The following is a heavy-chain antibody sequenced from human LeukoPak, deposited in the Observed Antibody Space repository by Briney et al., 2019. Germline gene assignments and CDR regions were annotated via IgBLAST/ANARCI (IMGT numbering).Heavy chain of an antibody. CDR1: GFTVSSNY. CDR2: IYSGGST. Sequence: PGGSLRLSCAASGFTVSSNYMSWVRQAPGKGLEWVSVIYSGGSTYYADSVKGRFTISGDNSKNTLYLQMNSLRVEDTAVYYCARDFIRCSGGSCRYYFDYWGQGTLVTVSS. J-gene: IGHJ4*02. CDR3: ARDFIRCSGGSCRYYFDY. V-gene: IGHV3-53*01. D-gene: IGHD2-15*01.